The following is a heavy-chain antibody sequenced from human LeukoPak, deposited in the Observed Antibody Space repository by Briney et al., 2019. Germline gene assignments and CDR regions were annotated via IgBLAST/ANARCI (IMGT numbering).Heavy chain of an antibody. Sequence: PGGSLRLSCAASGFTFSSYAMSWVRQAXXXXXEWVXAISGSGGSTYYADSVKGRFTISRDNSKNTLYLQMNSLRAEDTAVYYCAKDARTTEGLFDYWGQGTLVTVSS. CDR1: GFTFSSYA. CDR2: ISGSGGST. D-gene: IGHD4-17*01. J-gene: IGHJ4*02. CDR3: AKDARTTEGLFDY. V-gene: IGHV3-23*01.